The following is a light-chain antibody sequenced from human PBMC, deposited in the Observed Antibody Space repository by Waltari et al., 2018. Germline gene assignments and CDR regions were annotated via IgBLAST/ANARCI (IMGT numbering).Light chain of an antibody. CDR1: QSLLHSNGYNY. CDR2: LGS. V-gene: IGKV2-28*01. CDR3: MQALQTPYA. J-gene: IGKJ2*01. Sequence: DIVMTQSPLSLSVTPGEPASISCRSSQSLLHSNGYNYLDCYLQKPGQSQQLLIYLGSNRASGVPDRFSGSGSGTDFTLEISRVEAEDVGLYYCMQALQTPYAFGQGTKLEIK.